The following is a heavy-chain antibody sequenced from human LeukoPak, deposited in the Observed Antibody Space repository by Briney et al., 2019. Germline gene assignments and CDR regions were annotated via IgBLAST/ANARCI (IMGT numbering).Heavy chain of an antibody. CDR1: GFTFSSYS. D-gene: IGHD3-10*01. CDR2: ISSSSSYI. Sequence: KPGGSLRLSCAASGFTFSSYSMNWVRQAPGKGLEWVSSISSSSSYIYYADSVKGRFTISRDNAKNSLYLQMNSLRAEDTAVYYCARDGSGSRSIDYWGQGTLVTVSS. CDR3: ARDGSGSRSIDY. V-gene: IGHV3-21*01. J-gene: IGHJ4*02.